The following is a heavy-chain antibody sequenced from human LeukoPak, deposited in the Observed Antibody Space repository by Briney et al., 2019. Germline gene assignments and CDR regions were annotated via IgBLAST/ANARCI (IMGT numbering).Heavy chain of an antibody. V-gene: IGHV1-69*13. CDR3: AKWHERQLAFDS. Sequence: GASVKVSCKASGGTFSSYAISWVRQAPGQGLEWMGGIIPIFGTANYAQKFQGRVTITADESTSTAYMELSSLRSEDTAVYYCAKWHERQLAFDSWAREPWSPSPQ. CDR1: GGTFSSYA. CDR2: IIPIFGTA. J-gene: IGHJ4*02. D-gene: IGHD1-1*01.